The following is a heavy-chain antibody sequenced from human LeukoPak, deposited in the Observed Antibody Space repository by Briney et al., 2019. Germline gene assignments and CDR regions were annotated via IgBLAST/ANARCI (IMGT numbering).Heavy chain of an antibody. J-gene: IGHJ2*01. V-gene: IGHV1-2*02. Sequence: ASVEVSCKASGYTFTGYYMHWVRQAPGQGLEWMGWINPNSGGTNYAQKFQGRVTMTRDTSISTAYMELSRLRSDDTAVYYCARAPQAYYYDSSAPDLWGRGTLVTVSS. CDR3: ARAPQAYYYDSSAPDL. CDR2: INPNSGGT. D-gene: IGHD3-22*01. CDR1: GYTFTGYY.